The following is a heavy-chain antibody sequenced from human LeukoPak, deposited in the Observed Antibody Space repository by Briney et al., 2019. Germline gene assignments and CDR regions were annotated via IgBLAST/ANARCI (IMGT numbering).Heavy chain of an antibody. J-gene: IGHJ4*02. CDR2: ISAYNGNT. D-gene: IGHD2-15*01. CDR3: ARDNVALVVVAATPVDY. V-gene: IGHV1-18*04. CDR1: GYTFTSYY. Sequence: ASVKVSCKASGYTFTSYYMHWVRQAPGQGLEWMGWISAYNGNTNYAQKLQGRVTMTTDTSTSTAYMELRSLRSDDTAVYYCARDNVALVVVAATPVDYWGQGTLVTVSS.